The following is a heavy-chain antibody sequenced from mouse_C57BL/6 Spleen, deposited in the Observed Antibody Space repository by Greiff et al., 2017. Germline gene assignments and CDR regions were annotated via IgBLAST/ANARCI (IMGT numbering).Heavy chain of an antibody. CDR3: ARSDYYGSSYLDD. J-gene: IGHJ2*01. CDR1: GYTFTSYW. D-gene: IGHD1-1*01. V-gene: IGHV1-69*01. Sequence: QVQLQQPGAELVMPGASVKLSCKASGYTFTSYWMHWVKQRPGQGLEWIGEIDPSDSYTNYNQKFKGKSTLTVDKSSSTAYMQLSSLTSEDSAVYYVARSDYYGSSYLDDWGQGTTLTVSS. CDR2: IDPSDSYT.